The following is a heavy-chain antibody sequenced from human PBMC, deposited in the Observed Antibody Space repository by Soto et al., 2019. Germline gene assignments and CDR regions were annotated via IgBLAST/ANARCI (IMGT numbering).Heavy chain of an antibody. D-gene: IGHD5-12*01. CDR3: ARVGSGYKIDY. V-gene: IGHV1-69*02. Sequence: SVKVSCKASGGTFSSYTISWVRQAPGQGLEWMGRIIPILGIANYAQKFQGRVTITADKSTSTAYMELSSLRSEDTAVYYCARVGSGYKIDYWGQGTLVTVSS. CDR1: GGTFSSYT. J-gene: IGHJ4*02. CDR2: IIPILGIA.